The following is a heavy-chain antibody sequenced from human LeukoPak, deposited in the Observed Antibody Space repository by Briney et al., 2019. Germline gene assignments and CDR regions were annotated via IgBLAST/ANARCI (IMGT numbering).Heavy chain of an antibody. V-gene: IGHV3-23*01. Sequence: GGSLRLSCAASGFTFSSYTMSWVRQAPGKGLEWVSGISGSGTITNYVDSVKGRFTISRDNSKNTLYLQMNSLRAEDTAVYYCAKLKYSSGYFDYWGQGTLVTVSS. CDR1: GFTFSSYT. CDR3: AKLKYSSGYFDY. D-gene: IGHD3-22*01. J-gene: IGHJ4*02. CDR2: ISGSGTIT.